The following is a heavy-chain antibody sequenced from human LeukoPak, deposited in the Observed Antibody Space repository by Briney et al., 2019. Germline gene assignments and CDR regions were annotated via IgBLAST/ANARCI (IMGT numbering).Heavy chain of an antibody. CDR3: ARHRWLRFPDY. Sequence: ASETLSLTCTVSGGSISAYFWSWIRQPPGKGLEWIGYIYYSGSTNYNPSLKSRVTISVDTSKNQFSLKLSSVTAADTAVYYCARHRWLRFPDYWGQGTLVTVSS. CDR2: IYYSGST. J-gene: IGHJ4*02. CDR1: GGSISAYF. D-gene: IGHD5-12*01. V-gene: IGHV4-59*08.